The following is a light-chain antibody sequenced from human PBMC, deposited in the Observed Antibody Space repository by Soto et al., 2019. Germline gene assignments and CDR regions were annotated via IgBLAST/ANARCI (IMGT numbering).Light chain of an antibody. CDR1: QGISSF. Sequence: DIQLTQSPSFLSASVGDRITITCRASQGISSFLAWYQVKPGKAPKLLIYGASTLQSGVPSRFSGSGSGTQCTLIISSLQPEDFASYYCQQLKTYPLTFGGGTKVEIK. CDR3: QQLKTYPLT. V-gene: IGKV1-9*01. CDR2: GAS. J-gene: IGKJ4*01.